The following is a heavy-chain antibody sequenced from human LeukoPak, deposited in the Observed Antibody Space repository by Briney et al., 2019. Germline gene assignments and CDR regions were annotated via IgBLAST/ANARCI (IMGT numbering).Heavy chain of an antibody. D-gene: IGHD5-12*01. CDR2: IYPGDSDT. Sequence: GESLKISCKGSGYXFTSYWIGWVRQMPGKGLEWMASIYPGDSDTKYSPSFQGQVTISVDKSISTAYLQWSSLKASDSAMYYCARLGYSGYDPFDYWGQGTLVTVSS. V-gene: IGHV5-51*01. CDR3: ARLGYSGYDPFDY. CDR1: GYXFTSYW. J-gene: IGHJ4*02.